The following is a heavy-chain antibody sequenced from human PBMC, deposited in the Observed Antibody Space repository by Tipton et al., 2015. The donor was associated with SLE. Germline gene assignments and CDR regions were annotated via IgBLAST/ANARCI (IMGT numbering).Heavy chain of an antibody. CDR1: GGSISSGSYY. J-gene: IGHJ5*02. CDR3: ARTLWDYYDSSGYYWWFDP. D-gene: IGHD3-22*01. Sequence: TLSLTCTVFGGSISSGSYYWSWIRQPAGKGLEWIGRIYTSGSTNYNPSLKSRVTISADTSKNQFSLKLSSVTAADTAVYYCARTLWDYYDSSGYYWWFDPWGQGTLVTVSS. CDR2: IYTSGST. V-gene: IGHV4-61*02.